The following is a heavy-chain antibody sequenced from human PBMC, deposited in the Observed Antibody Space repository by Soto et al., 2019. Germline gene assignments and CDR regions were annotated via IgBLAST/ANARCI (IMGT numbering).Heavy chain of an antibody. CDR2: INQDGREK. V-gene: IGHV3-7*03. CDR1: GFTFSYYY. CDR3: ARYVGEI. D-gene: IGHD2-15*01. Sequence: EAQLVESGGALVQPVGSLRLSCAASGFTFSYYYMSWFRQAPGKGLQWVASINQDGREKYSVDSVKGRFTISRDNGKNSVYLQMDSLRVEDTAVYYCARYVGEIWGHGTKVTVSS. J-gene: IGHJ3*02.